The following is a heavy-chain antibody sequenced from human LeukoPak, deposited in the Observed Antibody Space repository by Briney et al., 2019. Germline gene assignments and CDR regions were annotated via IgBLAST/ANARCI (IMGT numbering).Heavy chain of an antibody. CDR1: GGTFSSYA. D-gene: IGHD6-13*01. CDR2: INPNSGGT. J-gene: IGHJ4*02. V-gene: IGHV1-2*02. Sequence: GSSVKVSCKASGGTFSSYAISWVRQAPGQGLEWMGWINPNSGGTNYAQKFQGRVTMTRDTSISTAYMELSRLRSDDTAVYYCARSLAAANDYWGQGTLVTVSS. CDR3: ARSLAAANDY.